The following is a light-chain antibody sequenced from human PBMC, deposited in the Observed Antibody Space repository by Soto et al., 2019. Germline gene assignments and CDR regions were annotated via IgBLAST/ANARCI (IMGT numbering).Light chain of an antibody. Sequence: QAVVTQPPSASGTPGQRVTISCSGSSSNIGSHTVNWYQQLPGTAPRLLIYNTYYRPSGVPDRFSGSKSGTSASLAISGLQSEDEADYYCAAWDDSLNGVVFGGGTEVTVL. J-gene: IGLJ2*01. CDR2: NTY. CDR1: SSNIGSHT. V-gene: IGLV1-44*01. CDR3: AAWDDSLNGVV.